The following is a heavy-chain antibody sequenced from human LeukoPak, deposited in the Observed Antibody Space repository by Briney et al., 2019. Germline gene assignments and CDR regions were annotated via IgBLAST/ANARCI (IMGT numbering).Heavy chain of an antibody. CDR2: IYYSGST. D-gene: IGHD3-3*01. CDR3: ARHSNTKSGLLDY. V-gene: IGHV4-59*08. Sequence: SETLSLTCTVSGGSINNYYWSWIRQPTGKGLEWIGYIYYSGSTNYSPSLKSRLTISVDTSKNQFSLRLSSVTAADTAVYFCARHSNTKSGLLDYWGQGTLVTVSS. CDR1: GGSINNYY. J-gene: IGHJ4*02.